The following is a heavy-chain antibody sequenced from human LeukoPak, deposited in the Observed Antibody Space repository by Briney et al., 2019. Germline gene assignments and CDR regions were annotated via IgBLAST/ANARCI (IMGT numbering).Heavy chain of an antibody. D-gene: IGHD3-10*01. CDR3: ARGVREKNRGFLLYYYYYYMDV. V-gene: IGHV4-39*07. CDR1: GGSISSSSYY. J-gene: IGHJ6*03. CDR2: IYYSGST. Sequence: SETLSLTCTVSGGSISSSSYYWGWIRQPPGKGLEWIGSIYYSGSTYCNPSLKSRVTISVDTSKNQFSLNLSSVTAADTAVYYCARGVREKNRGFLLYYYYYYMDVWGKGTTVAISS.